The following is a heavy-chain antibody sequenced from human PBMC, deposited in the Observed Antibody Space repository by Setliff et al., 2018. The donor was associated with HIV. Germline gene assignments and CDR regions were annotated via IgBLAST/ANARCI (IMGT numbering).Heavy chain of an antibody. CDR1: GGSFNRNDW. J-gene: IGHJ5*02. V-gene: IGHV4-4*02. Sequence: PSETLSLTCAVSGGSFNRNDWWSWVRQFPGKGLEWIGEIYDHNGYTNYNPSLKSRVTISLDKSKNQFSLKLSSVTAADTAIYYCARGSTSSNWFDPWGQGTLVTVSS. D-gene: IGHD2-2*01. CDR3: ARGSTSSNWFDP. CDR2: IYDHNGYT.